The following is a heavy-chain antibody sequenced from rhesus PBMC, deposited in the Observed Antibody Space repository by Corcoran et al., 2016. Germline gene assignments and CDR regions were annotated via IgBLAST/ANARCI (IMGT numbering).Heavy chain of an antibody. CDR3: AAFYGLDS. J-gene: IGHJ6*01. CDR2: ISGSCGSA. CDR1: GGSVSSDY. V-gene: IGHV4-173*01. Sequence: QLQLQESGPGMVKPSETLSLTCAVSGGSVSSDYWTWIRQPPGKGLEWVGRISGSCGSADYNPSLKTRVTISTDTSKNQFSLNLRSVTAADTAVYYCAAFYGLDSWGQGVVVTVSS.